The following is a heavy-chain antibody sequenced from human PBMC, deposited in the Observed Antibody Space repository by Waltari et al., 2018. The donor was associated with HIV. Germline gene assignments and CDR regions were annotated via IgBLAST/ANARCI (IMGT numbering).Heavy chain of an antibody. CDR2: ISRYGSET. CDR3: ARDIENVGSTEYFHH. Sequence: EVQLVESGGGLVQPGGSPRLSWAAPGFSLSGSWKGWVRQAPGKGLEWVAKISRYGSETYYVDSVKGRFTISRDNAQNSLYLQMSSLRAEDAAVYYCARDIENVGSTEYFHHWGQGTLVTVSS. V-gene: IGHV3-7*01. CDR1: GFSLSGSW. J-gene: IGHJ1*01. D-gene: IGHD3-16*02.